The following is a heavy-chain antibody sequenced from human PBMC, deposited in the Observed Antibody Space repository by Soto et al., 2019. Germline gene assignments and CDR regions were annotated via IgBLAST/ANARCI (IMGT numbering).Heavy chain of an antibody. D-gene: IGHD6-6*01. Sequence: GGSLRLSCAASGFTFSSYAMSWVRQAPGKGLEWVSAISGSGGSTYYADSVKGRFTISRDNSKNTLYLQMNSLRAEDTAVYYCAKDLGRYSSSSRGTFDYWGQGTLVTVSS. V-gene: IGHV3-23*01. CDR1: GFTFSSYA. J-gene: IGHJ4*02. CDR3: AKDLGRYSSSSRGTFDY. CDR2: ISGSGGST.